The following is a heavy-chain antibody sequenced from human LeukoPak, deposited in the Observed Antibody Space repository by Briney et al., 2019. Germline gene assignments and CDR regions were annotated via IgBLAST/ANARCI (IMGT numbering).Heavy chain of an antibody. V-gene: IGHV7-4-1*02. CDR2: INTNTGNP. Sequence: EASVKLSCKASGYTFINYAMNWVRQAPGHGLEWMGWINTNTGNPTYAQGFTGRFVFSLDTSVSTAYLQISSLNAEDTAVYYCARGSTAEVDYWGQGTLVTVSS. CDR3: ARGSTAEVDY. CDR1: GYTFINYA. D-gene: IGHD6-13*01. J-gene: IGHJ4*02.